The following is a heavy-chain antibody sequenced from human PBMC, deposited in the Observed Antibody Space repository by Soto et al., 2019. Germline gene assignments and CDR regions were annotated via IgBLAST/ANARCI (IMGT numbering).Heavy chain of an antibody. D-gene: IGHD6-13*01. Sequence: GGSLRLSCAASGFTFSSYAMSWVRQAPGKGLEWVSVISGSGGSTYYADSVKGRFTISRDNSKNTLYLPMNSLRAEDTAVYYCAKSSSSWYYFDYWGQRTLVTVSS. CDR2: ISGSGGST. J-gene: IGHJ4*02. CDR1: GFTFSSYA. V-gene: IGHV3-23*01. CDR3: AKSSSSWYYFDY.